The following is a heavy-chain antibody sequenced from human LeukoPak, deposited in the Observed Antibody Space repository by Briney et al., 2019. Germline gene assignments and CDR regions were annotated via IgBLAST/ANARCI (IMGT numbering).Heavy chain of an antibody. Sequence: GGSLTLSCAASGFTFDDHGMSWVRQAPGKGLEWVSGINWNGGSTGYADSVKGRFTISRDNAKNSLYLQMNSLRAEDTALHYCARDVSSYDSSGYYYDYWGQGTLVTVSS. J-gene: IGHJ4*02. V-gene: IGHV3-20*04. CDR1: GFTFDDHG. D-gene: IGHD3-22*01. CDR3: ARDVSSYDSSGYYYDY. CDR2: INWNGGST.